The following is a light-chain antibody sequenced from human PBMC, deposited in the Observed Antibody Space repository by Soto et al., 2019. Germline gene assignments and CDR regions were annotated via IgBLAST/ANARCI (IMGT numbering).Light chain of an antibody. Sequence: QSALTQPASVSGSPGQSITISCTGTSSDVGDYNYVSWYQHHPGKAPKVMIYEVRNRPSGVSNRFSGSKSGNTASLTISGLQAEDEADYYCSSYSSISTWVFGGGTKLTVL. J-gene: IGLJ3*02. V-gene: IGLV2-14*01. CDR2: EVR. CDR1: SSDVGDYNY. CDR3: SSYSSISTWV.